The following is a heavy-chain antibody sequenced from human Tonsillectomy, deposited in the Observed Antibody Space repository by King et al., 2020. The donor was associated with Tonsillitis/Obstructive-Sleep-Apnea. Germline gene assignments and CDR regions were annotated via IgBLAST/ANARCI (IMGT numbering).Heavy chain of an antibody. Sequence: VQLQQWGAGLLKPSETLSLTCAVYGGSFSGYYWSWIRQPPGKGLEWIGEINHSGSTNYNPSLKSRVTISVDTSKNQFSLKLSSVTAADTAVYYCARGWDYYYYMDVWGKGTTVTVSS. V-gene: IGHV4-34*01. CDR1: GGSFSGYY. J-gene: IGHJ6*03. CDR2: INHSGST. D-gene: IGHD7-27*01. CDR3: ARGWDYYYYMDV.